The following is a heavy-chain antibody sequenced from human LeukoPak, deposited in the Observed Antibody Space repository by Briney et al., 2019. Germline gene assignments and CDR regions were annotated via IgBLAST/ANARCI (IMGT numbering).Heavy chain of an antibody. V-gene: IGHV4-34*01. Sequence: SETLSLTCAVYGGSFSGYYWSWIRQPPGKGLEWIGEINHSGSTNYNPSLKSRVTISVDTSKNQFSLKLSSVTAADTAVYFCARNGCSSGICKTGWGQGTLVTVSS. CDR2: INHSGST. D-gene: IGHD2-2*01. CDR3: ARNGCSSGICKTG. CDR1: GGSFSGYY. J-gene: IGHJ4*02.